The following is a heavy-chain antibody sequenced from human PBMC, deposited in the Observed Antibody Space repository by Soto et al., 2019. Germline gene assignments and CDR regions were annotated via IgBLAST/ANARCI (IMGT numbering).Heavy chain of an antibody. D-gene: IGHD1-20*01. CDR3: ATVMHNWNDIPAFDI. V-gene: IGHV1-24*01. CDR1: GYTLTELS. J-gene: IGHJ3*02. Sequence: ASVKVSCKVSGYTLTELSMHWVRQAPGKGLEWMGGFDPEDGETIYTQKFQGRVTMTEDTSTDTAYMELSSLRSEDTAVYYCATVMHNWNDIPAFDIWGQGTMVTVSS. CDR2: FDPEDGET.